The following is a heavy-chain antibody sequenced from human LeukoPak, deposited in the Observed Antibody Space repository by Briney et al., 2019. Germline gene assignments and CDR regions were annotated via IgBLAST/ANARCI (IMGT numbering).Heavy chain of an antibody. J-gene: IGHJ6*03. V-gene: IGHV1-18*01. Sequence: ASVKVSCKASGYTFTSYGISWVRQAPGQGLEWMGWISAYNGSTNYAQKLQGRVTMTTDTSTSAAYMELRSLRSDDTAVYYCARSKRQSIFGVARSYMDVWGKGTTVTVSS. CDR3: ARSKRQSIFGVARSYMDV. D-gene: IGHD3-3*01. CDR1: GYTFTSYG. CDR2: ISAYNGST.